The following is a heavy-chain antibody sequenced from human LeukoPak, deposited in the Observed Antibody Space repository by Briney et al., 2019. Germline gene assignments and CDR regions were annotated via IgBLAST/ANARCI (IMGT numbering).Heavy chain of an antibody. CDR3: ARVGGRDTRVDY. D-gene: IGHD1-26*01. CDR1: GFTFSSYS. V-gene: IGHV3-30*03. Sequence: GGSLRLSCAASGFTFSSYSMDWVRQAPGKGLEWVAVISYDGSNRYYADSVKGRFTISRDNSKNTLYLQMNSLRAEDTAVYYCARVGGRDTRVDYWGQGTLVTVSS. J-gene: IGHJ4*02. CDR2: ISYDGSNR.